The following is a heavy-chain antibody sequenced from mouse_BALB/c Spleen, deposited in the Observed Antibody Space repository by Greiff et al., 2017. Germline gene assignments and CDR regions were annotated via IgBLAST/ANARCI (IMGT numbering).Heavy chain of an antibody. J-gene: IGHJ4*01. D-gene: IGHD1-1*01. CDR2: ISSGGST. CDR1: GFTFSSYA. V-gene: IGHV5-6-5*01. CDR3: ARDYYGTGYAMDY. Sequence: VQLKESGGGLVKPGGSLKLSCAASGFTFSSYAMSWVRQTPEKRLEWVASISSGGSTYYPDSVKGRFTISRDNARNILYLQMSSLRSEDTAMYYCARDYYGTGYAMDYWGQGTSVTVSS.